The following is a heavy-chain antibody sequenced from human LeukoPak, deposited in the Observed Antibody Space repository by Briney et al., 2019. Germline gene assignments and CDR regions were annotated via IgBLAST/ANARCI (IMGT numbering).Heavy chain of an antibody. D-gene: IGHD3-22*01. V-gene: IGHV1-2*02. CDR2: INPNSGGT. CDR3: ARSGPPMYYYDGYDAFDI. J-gene: IGHJ3*02. CDR1: GYTFTNYD. Sequence: ASVKVSCKASGYTFTNYDINWVRQAPGQGLEWMGWINPNSGGTNYAQKFQGRVTMTRDTSISTAYMELSRLRSDDTAVYYCARSGPPMYYYDGYDAFDIWGQGTMVTVSS.